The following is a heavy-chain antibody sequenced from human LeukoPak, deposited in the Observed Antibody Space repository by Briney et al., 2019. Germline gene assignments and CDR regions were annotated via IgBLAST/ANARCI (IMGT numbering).Heavy chain of an antibody. CDR2: IIPILGIA. Sequence: ASVKVSCKASGGTFSSYAISWVRQAPGQGLEWMGRIIPILGIANYAQKFQGRVTITADKSTSTAYMELSSLRSEDTAVYYCARDRSGRSSWYGAFDYWGQGTLVTVSS. CDR3: ARDRSGRSSWYGAFDY. J-gene: IGHJ4*02. D-gene: IGHD6-13*01. CDR1: GGTFSSYA. V-gene: IGHV1-69*04.